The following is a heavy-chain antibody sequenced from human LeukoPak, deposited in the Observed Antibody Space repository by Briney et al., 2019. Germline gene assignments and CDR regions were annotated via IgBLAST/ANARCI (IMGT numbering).Heavy chain of an antibody. CDR1: GFTFSSYW. D-gene: IGHD3-22*01. CDR3: ARDGRGTMIVLGYYYYMDV. Sequence: GGSLRLSCAASGFTFSSYWMSWVRQAAGKGLEWVANIKQDGSEKYYVDSVKDRFTISRDNAKNSLYLQMNSLRAEDTAVYYCARDGRGTMIVLGYYYYMDVWGKGTTVTVSS. J-gene: IGHJ6*03. V-gene: IGHV3-7*01. CDR2: IKQDGSEK.